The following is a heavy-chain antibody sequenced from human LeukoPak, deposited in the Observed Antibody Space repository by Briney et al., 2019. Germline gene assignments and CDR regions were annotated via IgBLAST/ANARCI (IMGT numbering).Heavy chain of an antibody. CDR2: MNPNSGNT. D-gene: IGHD2-15*01. Sequence: ASVKVSCKASGHTFTSYDINWVRQATGQGLEWMGWMNPNSGNTGYAQKFQGRVTMTRNTSISTAYMELSSLRSEDTAVYYCARALSKDIVVVVAAEMDVWGKGTTVTVSS. CDR3: ARALSKDIVVVVAAEMDV. J-gene: IGHJ6*04. V-gene: IGHV1-8*01. CDR1: GHTFTSYD.